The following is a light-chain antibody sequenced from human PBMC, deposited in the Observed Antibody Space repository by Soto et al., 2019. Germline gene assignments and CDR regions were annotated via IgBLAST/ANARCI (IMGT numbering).Light chain of an antibody. CDR3: QQYDNLPVT. V-gene: IGKV1-33*01. CDR2: DAS. J-gene: IGKJ5*01. Sequence: DIQMTQSPSSLSASVGDRVTITCQASQDISNYLNWYQQKPGKAPKLLIYDASNLERGVPSRFSGSGSGTDFTFTIRSLQPEDIATYYCQQYDNLPVTFGQGTRLEIK. CDR1: QDISNY.